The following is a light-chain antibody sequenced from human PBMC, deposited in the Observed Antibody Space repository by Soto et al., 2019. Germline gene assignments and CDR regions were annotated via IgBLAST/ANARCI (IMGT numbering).Light chain of an antibody. V-gene: IGKV3-15*01. CDR2: GAS. J-gene: IGKJ1*01. Sequence: EIVMTQSPATLSVSPGERATLSCGASQSVRTNLAWYQQKPGQAPRLLIYGASIRATGIAARFSGSGSGTEFTLTISSLQSEDFAVYYCQQYNNWPPWTFGQGTKVEIK. CDR1: QSVRTN. CDR3: QQYNNWPPWT.